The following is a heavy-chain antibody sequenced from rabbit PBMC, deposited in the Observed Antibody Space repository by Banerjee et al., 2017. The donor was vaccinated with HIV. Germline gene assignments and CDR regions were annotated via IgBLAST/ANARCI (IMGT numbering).Heavy chain of an antibody. V-gene: IGHV1S40*01. D-gene: IGHD8-1*01. CDR3: ARGSGGSDYVFNL. CDR2: INTSSGNT. J-gene: IGHJ4*01. Sequence: QSLEESGGDLVKPEGSLTLTCKASGFSFSNKYVMCWVRQALGKGLEWIACINTSSGNTVYVSWAKGRFTISETSWTTVTLQMTSLTAADTATYFCARGSGGSDYVFNLWGPGTLVTVS. CDR1: GFSFSNKYV.